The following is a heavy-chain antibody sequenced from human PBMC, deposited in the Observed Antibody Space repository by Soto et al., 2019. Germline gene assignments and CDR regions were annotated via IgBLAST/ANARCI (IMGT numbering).Heavy chain of an antibody. J-gene: IGHJ4*02. Sequence: EVQLVESGGGLVQPGGSLRLSCAASGFTVSSNYMSWVRQAPGKGLEWVSVIYSGGSTYYADSVKGRFTISRDNSKNTLYLQMNSLRAEDTAVYYCARGGVAVAAPYYFDYWGQGTLVTVSS. CDR3: ARGGVAVAAPYYFDY. CDR2: IYSGGST. D-gene: IGHD6-19*01. CDR1: GFTVSSNY. V-gene: IGHV3-66*01.